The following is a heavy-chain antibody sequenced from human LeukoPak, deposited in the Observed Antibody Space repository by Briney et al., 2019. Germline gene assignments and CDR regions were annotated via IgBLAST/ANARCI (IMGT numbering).Heavy chain of an antibody. Sequence: GGSLRLSCAASGFTFSSYTIHWVRQAPGKGLEWVAVISFDGSNKYFADSVKGRFTISRDNSKNTLYLQMNSLRAEDTAVYYCARSGSETQNWFDPWGQGTLVTVSS. V-gene: IGHV3-30*04. CDR1: GFTFSSYT. J-gene: IGHJ5*02. CDR3: ARSGSETQNWFDP. CDR2: ISFDGSNK. D-gene: IGHD6-25*01.